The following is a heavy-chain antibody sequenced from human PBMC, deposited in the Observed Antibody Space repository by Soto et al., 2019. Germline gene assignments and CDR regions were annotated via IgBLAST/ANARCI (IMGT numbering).Heavy chain of an antibody. Sequence: SETLSLTCTVSGGSISSYYWSWIRQPPGKGLEWIGYIYYSGSTNYNPSLKSRVTISVDTSKNQFSLKLSSVTAADTAVYYCARAXNWNESQKNYYYYGMDVWGQGTTVTVSS. J-gene: IGHJ6*02. CDR2: IYYSGST. V-gene: IGHV4-59*01. D-gene: IGHD1-20*01. CDR1: GGSISSYY. CDR3: ARAXNWNESQKNYYYYGMDV.